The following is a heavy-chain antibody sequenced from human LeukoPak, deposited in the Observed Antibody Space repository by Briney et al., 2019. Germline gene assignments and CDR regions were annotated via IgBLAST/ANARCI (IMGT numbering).Heavy chain of an antibody. CDR3: AAVFGSGYYYYFDY. Sequence: SVKVSCKASGFPFTSSSMQWVRQARGPRLEWIGWIAVASGNTNCAQKFQGRVTITRDMSTSTAYMELSSLRSEDTAVYYCAAVFGSGYYYYFDYWGQGTLVTVSS. J-gene: IGHJ4*02. CDR2: IAVASGNT. V-gene: IGHV1-58*02. D-gene: IGHD3-22*01. CDR1: GFPFTSSS.